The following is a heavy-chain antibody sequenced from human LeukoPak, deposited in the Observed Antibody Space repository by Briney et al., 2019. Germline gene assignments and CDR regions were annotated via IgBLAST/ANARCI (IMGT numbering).Heavy chain of an antibody. J-gene: IGHJ5*02. D-gene: IGHD3-16*01. V-gene: IGHV4-59*01. CDR3: ASLGTSTDNWFDP. CDR1: GGSISDYY. CDR2: IYYSGST. Sequence: SETLSLTCTVSGGSISDYYWSWIRQPPGKGLEWIGYIYYSGSTNYNPSLKSRVTISVDTSKNQFSLKLSSVTAADTAVYYCASLGTSTDNWFDPWGQGTLVTVSS.